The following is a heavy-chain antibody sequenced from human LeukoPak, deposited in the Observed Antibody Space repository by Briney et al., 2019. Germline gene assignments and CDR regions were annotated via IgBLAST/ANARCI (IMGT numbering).Heavy chain of an antibody. D-gene: IGHD3-22*01. CDR2: MSDSGGRT. Sequence: GGSLRLSCAVSGITLSNYGMSWVRQAPGKGLEWVAGMSDSGGRTNYADPVKGRLTLYRHNPKTTLYLTMNSLRAEDTAVYFCAKRGVVIRVILVGFHKEAYYFDSWGQGALVTVSS. J-gene: IGHJ4*02. CDR3: AKRGVVIRVILVGFHKEAYYFDS. V-gene: IGHV3-23*01. CDR1: GITLSNYG.